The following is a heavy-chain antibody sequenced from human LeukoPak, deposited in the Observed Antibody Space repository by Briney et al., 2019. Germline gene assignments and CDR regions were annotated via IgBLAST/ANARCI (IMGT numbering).Heavy chain of an antibody. J-gene: IGHJ4*02. CDR2: IYSGGST. V-gene: IGHV3-66*01. Sequence: GSLRLSCAASEFSVGSNYMTWVRQAPGKGLEWVSLIYSGGSTYYADSVKGRFTISRDNSKNTLYLQMNSLRAEDTAVYYCARDFGLPFGYWGQGTLVTVSS. CDR1: EFSVGSNY. CDR3: ARDFGLPFGY. D-gene: IGHD3-16*01.